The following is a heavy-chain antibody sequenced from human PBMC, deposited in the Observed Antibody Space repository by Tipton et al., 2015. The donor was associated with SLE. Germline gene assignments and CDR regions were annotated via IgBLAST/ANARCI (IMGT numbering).Heavy chain of an antibody. V-gene: IGHV3-30*04. CDR1: GFTFSSYA. Sequence: RSLRLSCAASGFTFSSYAMHWVRQAPGKGLEWVAVISYDGSNKYYADSVKGRFTISRDNSKNTLYLQMNSLRAEDTAVYYCARDRGYSSSWYYFDYWGQGTLVTVSS. D-gene: IGHD6-13*01. J-gene: IGHJ4*02. CDR2: ISYDGSNK. CDR3: ARDRGYSSSWYYFDY.